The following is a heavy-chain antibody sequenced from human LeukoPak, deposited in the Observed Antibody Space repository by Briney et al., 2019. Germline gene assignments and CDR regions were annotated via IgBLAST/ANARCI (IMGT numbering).Heavy chain of an antibody. CDR2: INPNNGGT. CDR1: GYTFTGYY. Sequence: GASVQVSCKASGYTFTGYYLHWVRQAPGQGLEWMGWINPNNGGTNYAQKFQGRVTLTRDTSISTAYMELSRLRSDDTAVYYCARGGEWYYDSSTYRLFDYWGQGTLVTVSS. J-gene: IGHJ4*02. CDR3: ARGGEWYYDSSTYRLFDY. D-gene: IGHD3-22*01. V-gene: IGHV1-2*02.